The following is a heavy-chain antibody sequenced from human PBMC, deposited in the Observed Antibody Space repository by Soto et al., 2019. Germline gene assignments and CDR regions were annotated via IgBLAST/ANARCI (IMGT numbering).Heavy chain of an antibody. D-gene: IGHD6-13*01. CDR1: GYSFTRYW. V-gene: IGHV5-51*01. J-gene: IGHJ6*02. CDR3: ARHHGSPGSYFGLGV. Sequence: GESLKISCKGSGYSFTRYWISWVREMPGKGLEWMGIIYPGDSDTRYSPSFQGQVTISADKSIDTAYLQWRSLKASDTAVYYCARHHGSPGSYFGLGVWGQGNTVTVSS. CDR2: IYPGDSDT.